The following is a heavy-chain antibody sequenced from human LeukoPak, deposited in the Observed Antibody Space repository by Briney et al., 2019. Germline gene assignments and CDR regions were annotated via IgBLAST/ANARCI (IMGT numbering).Heavy chain of an antibody. V-gene: IGHV4-59*01. CDR1: GGSFSSYF. CDR3: ATLTGGDGAFDI. D-gene: IGHD2-21*01. Sequence: SETLSLTCTVSGGSFSSYFWSWIRQPPGKGLEWIGYIFYTGSTNYNPSLKSRVTISVLTSKNRFSLKLSSVTAADTAVYYCATLTGGDGAFDIWGQGTMVTVSS. CDR2: IFYTGST. J-gene: IGHJ3*02.